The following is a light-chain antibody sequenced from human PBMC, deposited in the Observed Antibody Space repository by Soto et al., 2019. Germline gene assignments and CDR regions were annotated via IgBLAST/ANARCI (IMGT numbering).Light chain of an antibody. V-gene: IGLV7-43*01. Sequence: QAVVTQEPSLTVSPGGTVTLTCASTTGAVTSGFYPGWFQQKPGQAPRALIYSTNNRHSWTPARFSGSLLGGKAALTLSGVQPEDEAEYFCLLFVGATWMFGGGTQLTVL. CDR3: LLFVGATWM. CDR1: TGAVTSGFY. J-gene: IGLJ3*02. CDR2: STN.